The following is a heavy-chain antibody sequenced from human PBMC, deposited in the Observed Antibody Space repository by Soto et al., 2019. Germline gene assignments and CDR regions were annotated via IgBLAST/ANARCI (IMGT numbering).Heavy chain of an antibody. CDR2: IYYSGST. V-gene: IGHV4-59*01. CDR1: GGSISSYY. Sequence: QVQLQESGPGLVKPSETLSLTCTVSGGSISSYYWSWIRQPPGKGLEWIGYIYYSGSTNYNPSLKSRVTISVDTSKNQFSLKLSSVTAADTAVYYCARARSYDYDYYYYMDVWGKGTTVTVSS. J-gene: IGHJ6*03. D-gene: IGHD3-10*01. CDR3: ARARSYDYDYYYYMDV.